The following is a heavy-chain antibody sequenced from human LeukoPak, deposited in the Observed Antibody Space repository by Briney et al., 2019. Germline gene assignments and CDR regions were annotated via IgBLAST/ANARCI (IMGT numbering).Heavy chain of an antibody. D-gene: IGHD6-13*01. CDR1: GFTFDDYA. V-gene: IGHV3-23*01. CDR2: ISGSGGNT. J-gene: IGHJ4*02. Sequence: PGGSLRLSCAASGFTFDDYAMHWVRQAPGKGLEWVSGISGSGGNTYYADSVKGRFTISRDNSKNTLYLQMNSLRAEDTAVYFCAKATWAAAGTSYFDYWGQGTLVTVSS. CDR3: AKATWAAAGTSYFDY.